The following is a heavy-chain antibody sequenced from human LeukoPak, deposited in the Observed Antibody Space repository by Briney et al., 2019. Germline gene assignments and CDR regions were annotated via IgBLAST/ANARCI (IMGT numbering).Heavy chain of an antibody. CDR3: AAEGHYRPHFFDI. CDR2: IYYSGTT. J-gene: IGHJ3*02. V-gene: IGHV4-59*01. CDR1: GGSISSYY. D-gene: IGHD1-14*01. Sequence: SETLSLMCTVSGGSISSYYWSWIRQPPGKGLEWIGDIYYSGTTNYNPSLRSRVAISVDASKNQFSLKLSSLTAADTAIYYCAAEGHYRPHFFDIWGQGTMVTVSS.